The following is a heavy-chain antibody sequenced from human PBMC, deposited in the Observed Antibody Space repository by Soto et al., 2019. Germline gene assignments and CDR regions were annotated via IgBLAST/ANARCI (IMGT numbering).Heavy chain of an antibody. CDR1: GGTFSSYA. D-gene: IGHD3-16*02. V-gene: IGHV1-69*13. CDR3: VWGSYRQHDY. CDR2: IIPIFGTA. J-gene: IGHJ4*02. Sequence: GASVKFSCKASGGTFSSYAISWLRQAPGQGLEWMGGIIPIFGTANYAQKFQGRVTITADESTSTAYMELSSLRSEDTAVYDYVWGSYRQHDYWGQGTLVTDSS.